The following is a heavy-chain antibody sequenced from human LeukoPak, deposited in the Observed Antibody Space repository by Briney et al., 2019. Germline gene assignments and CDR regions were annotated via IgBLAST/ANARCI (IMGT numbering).Heavy chain of an antibody. CDR3: ARDSGSYILDY. Sequence: SETLSLTCTVSGGSISSSSYYWGWIRQPPGKGLEWIGSIYYSGSTYYNPSLKSRVTISVDTSKNQFSLKLSSVTAADTAVYYCARDSGSYILDYWGQGTLVTVSS. J-gene: IGHJ4*02. V-gene: IGHV4-39*07. CDR1: GGSISSSSYY. D-gene: IGHD1-26*01. CDR2: IYYSGST.